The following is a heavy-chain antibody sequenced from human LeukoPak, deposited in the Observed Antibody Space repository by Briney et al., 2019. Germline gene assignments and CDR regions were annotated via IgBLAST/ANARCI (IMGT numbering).Heavy chain of an antibody. CDR2: IKSKIDGGTT. CDR1: GFTFSNAW. CDR3: TTDDRTVTAFDY. V-gene: IGHV3-15*01. Sequence: PGGSLRLSCAASGFTFSNAWMGWVRQAPGTGLGWDGRIKSKIDGGTTDYAAPVKGRFTISRDDSKNTLYLQMNSLKTEGTAVYYCTTDDRTVTAFDYWGQGTLVTVSS. D-gene: IGHD4-11*01. J-gene: IGHJ4*02.